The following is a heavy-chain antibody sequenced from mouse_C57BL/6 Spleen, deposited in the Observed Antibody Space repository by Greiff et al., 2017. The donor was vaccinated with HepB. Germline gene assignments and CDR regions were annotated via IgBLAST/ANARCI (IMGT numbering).Heavy chain of an antibody. J-gene: IGHJ2*01. CDR3: ARTVVAGAGLDY. CDR2: IYPGSGNT. Sequence: QVQLQQSGAELVRPGASVKLSCKASGYTFTDYYINWVKQRPGQGLEWIARIYPGSGNTYYNEKFKGKATLTAEKSSSTAYMQLSSLTSEDSAVYFWARTVVAGAGLDYGGQGTTLTVSS. CDR1: GYTFTDYY. V-gene: IGHV1-76*01. D-gene: IGHD1-1*01.